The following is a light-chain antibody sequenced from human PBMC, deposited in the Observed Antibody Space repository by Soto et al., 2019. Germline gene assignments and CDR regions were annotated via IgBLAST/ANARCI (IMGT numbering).Light chain of an antibody. Sequence: PSPMTPSVVSGERGSLSCRASQGGRSNLPWYQQKHGQAPRLLIHGASTRDTGIPARFSGSGAGTECTRTISRLQSEDFEMYDCQQYNDSPRTFGQGTKVDIK. CDR1: QGGRSN. CDR3: QQYNDSPRT. J-gene: IGKJ1*01. V-gene: IGKV3-15*01. CDR2: GAS.